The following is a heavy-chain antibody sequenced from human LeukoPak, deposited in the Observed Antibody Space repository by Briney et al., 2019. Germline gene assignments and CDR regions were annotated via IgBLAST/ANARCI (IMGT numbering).Heavy chain of an antibody. V-gene: IGHV5-51*01. CDR2: IYPGDSDA. CDR1: GYSFTNYW. Sequence: GESLKISCKGSGYSFTNYWIGWVRQMPGKGLEWMGIIYPGDSDARYSPSFQGQVTISADKSISTAYLQWSSLKASDTAMYYCARGRGAQSRGALPRWLPGLYYFDYWGQGTLVTVSS. CDR3: ARGRGAQSRGALPRWLPGLYYFDY. D-gene: IGHD5-24*01. J-gene: IGHJ4*02.